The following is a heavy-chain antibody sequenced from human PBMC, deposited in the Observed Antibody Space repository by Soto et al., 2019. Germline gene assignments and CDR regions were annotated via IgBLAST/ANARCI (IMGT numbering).Heavy chain of an antibody. J-gene: IGHJ6*02. CDR2: INHSGST. V-gene: IGHV4-34*01. D-gene: IGHD5-18*01. CDR1: RGSFSGFY. CDR3: ARGRGYVYGYNFYGMDV. Sequence: SETLSPTFGVYRGSFSGFYWTWVRQTPGKGLEWIGEINHSGSTNYNPSLKNRVTISVDRSTNYFSLRMTSVNAADAAVYYCARGRGYVYGYNFYGMDVWGQGTTVTVS.